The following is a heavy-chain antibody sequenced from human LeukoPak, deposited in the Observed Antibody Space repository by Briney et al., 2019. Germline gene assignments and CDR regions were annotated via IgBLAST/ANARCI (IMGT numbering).Heavy chain of an antibody. J-gene: IGHJ4*02. Sequence: ASVKVSCKASGYTLTGYYMHWVRQAPGQGLEWMGRINPNSGSTNYAQKFQGSVTMTRDTSISTAYMELSRLRSDDTAVYYCARARSSSWWTDYWGQGTLVTVSS. V-gene: IGHV1-2*06. D-gene: IGHD6-13*01. CDR3: ARARSSSWWTDY. CDR2: INPNSGST. CDR1: GYTLTGYY.